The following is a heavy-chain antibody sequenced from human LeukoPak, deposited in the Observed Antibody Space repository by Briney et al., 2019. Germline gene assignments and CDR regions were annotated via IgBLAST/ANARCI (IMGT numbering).Heavy chain of an antibody. Sequence: SQTLSLTCTVSSGSISSGGYSWSWIRQHPGKGLEWIGYIYYSGSTYYNPSLKSRVTISVDTSKNQFSLKLSSVTAADTAVYYCARAFMDSSGYYSAPDYWGQGTLVTVSS. CDR1: SGSISSGGYS. V-gene: IGHV4-31*03. CDR2: IYYSGST. CDR3: ARAFMDSSGYYSAPDY. J-gene: IGHJ4*02. D-gene: IGHD3-22*01.